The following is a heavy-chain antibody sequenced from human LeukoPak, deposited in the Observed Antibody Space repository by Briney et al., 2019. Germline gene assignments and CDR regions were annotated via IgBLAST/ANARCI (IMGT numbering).Heavy chain of an antibody. J-gene: IGHJ5*02. CDR2: INRNSGST. CDR1: GFTFDDYG. V-gene: IGHV3-20*04. CDR3: AKGGSSTSPNKLFDP. D-gene: IGHD2-2*01. Sequence: PGGSLRLSCAASGFTFDDYGMSWVRQAPGKGLEWVSGINRNSGSTGYTDSMKGRFTISRDNSKNTLYLQMNSLRAEDTAVYYCAKGGSSTSPNKLFDPWGQGTLVTVSS.